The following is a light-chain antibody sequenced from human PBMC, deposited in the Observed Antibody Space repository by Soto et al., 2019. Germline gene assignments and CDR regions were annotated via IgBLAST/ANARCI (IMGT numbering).Light chain of an antibody. CDR2: DVS. J-gene: IGLJ2*01. V-gene: IGLV2-14*03. Sequence: QSALTQAASVSGSPGQSIVVACIGTSSDIGAYNYVSWYQHHPGKAPKLLIYDVSNRPSGVSNRFSGSKSGDTASLTISGLQAVDEADYYCASYTSTSTPVIFGGGTKLTVL. CDR1: SSDIGAYNY. CDR3: ASYTSTSTPVI.